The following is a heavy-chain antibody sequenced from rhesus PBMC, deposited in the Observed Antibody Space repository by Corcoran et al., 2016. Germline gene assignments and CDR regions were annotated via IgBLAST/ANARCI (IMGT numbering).Heavy chain of an antibody. CDR1: GFSISTSGMG. D-gene: IGHD3-22*01. V-gene: IGHV2-174*01. CDR3: ARLYWSDYVRAMDY. J-gene: IGHJ4*01. CDR2: IYWDDDK. Sequence: QVTLKESGPALVKPTQTLTLTCTFSGFSISTSGMGVGWIRQPPGKALEWLALIYWDDDKYYRTSMKSRLTISKDASKNQVVLTMTTMDPVDTATYYCARLYWSDYVRAMDYWGQGVLVTVSS.